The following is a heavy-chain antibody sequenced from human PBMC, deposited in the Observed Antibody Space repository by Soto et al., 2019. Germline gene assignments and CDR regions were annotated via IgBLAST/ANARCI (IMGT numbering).Heavy chain of an antibody. CDR1: SGSITSSNW. V-gene: IGHV4-4*02. CDR3: ARNRYIGYDFDF. Sequence: QVQLQESGPGLVKPSGPLSLTCAVSSGSITSSNWWGWVRQPPGKGLEWIGEVSHRGSTNYIPSLTIRVTISVDKSRNQFSLRLYSGTAAYTAVYYCARNRYIGYDFDFWGQGAVVTISS. D-gene: IGHD5-12*01. J-gene: IGHJ4*02. CDR2: VSHRGST.